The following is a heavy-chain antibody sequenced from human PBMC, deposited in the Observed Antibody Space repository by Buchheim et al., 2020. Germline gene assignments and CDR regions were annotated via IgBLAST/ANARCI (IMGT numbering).Heavy chain of an antibody. D-gene: IGHD3-3*01. CDR3: AKELRYYDFWSGYSALEFLYYYGMDV. CDR2: ISYDGSNK. V-gene: IGHV3-30*18. J-gene: IGHJ6*02. CDR1: GFTFSSYG. Sequence: QVQLVESGGGVVQPGRSLRLSCAASGFTFSSYGMHWVRQAPGKGLEWVAVISYDGSNKYYADSVKGRFTISRDNSKNTLYLQMNSLRAEDTAVYYCAKELRYYDFWSGYSALEFLYYYGMDVWGQGTT.